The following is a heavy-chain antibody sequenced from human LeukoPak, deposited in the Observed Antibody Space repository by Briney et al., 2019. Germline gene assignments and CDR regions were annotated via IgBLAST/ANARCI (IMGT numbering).Heavy chain of an antibody. Sequence: GGSLRLSCAASGFTFSSHWMHWVRQAPGKGLVCVARIKSDGTYRDYGDSVRGRFTISRDNAKDTLYLQMNSLRAEDTAVYYCVRDDGSYGVDYWGQGTPVIVSS. CDR2: IKSDGTYR. V-gene: IGHV3-74*01. J-gene: IGHJ4*02. D-gene: IGHD4-17*01. CDR3: VRDDGSYGVDY. CDR1: GFTFSSHW.